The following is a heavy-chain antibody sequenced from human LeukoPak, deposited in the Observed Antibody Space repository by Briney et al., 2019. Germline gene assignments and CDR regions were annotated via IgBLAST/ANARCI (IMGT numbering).Heavy chain of an antibody. J-gene: IGHJ3*02. CDR3: GIVVVTALDAFDI. V-gene: IGHV3-53*01. Sequence: GGSLRLSCAASGFTVSSNYMSWVRQAPGKGLEWVSVIYSGGSTYYADSVKGRFTISRDNSKNTLYLQMNSLRAEDTAVYYCGIVVVTALDAFDIWGQGTMVTVSS. D-gene: IGHD2-21*02. CDR1: GFTVSSNY. CDR2: IYSGGST.